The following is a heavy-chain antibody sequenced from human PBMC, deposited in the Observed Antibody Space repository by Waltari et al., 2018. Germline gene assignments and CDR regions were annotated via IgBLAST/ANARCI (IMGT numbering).Heavy chain of an antibody. J-gene: IGHJ6*02. CDR2: IYPGDSDT. CDR1: GYSFASYW. V-gene: IGHV5-51*01. CDR3: ARHGLRDCTNGVCSFQGMDV. Sequence: EVQLVQSGAEVKKPGESLKISCKGSGYSFASYWIGWVRQMPGKGPEWMGIIYPGDSDTKSSPSFQGQVTMSVDKSISTAYLQWSSLKASDTAMYYCARHGLRDCTNGVCSFQGMDVWGQGTTVIVSS. D-gene: IGHD2-8*01.